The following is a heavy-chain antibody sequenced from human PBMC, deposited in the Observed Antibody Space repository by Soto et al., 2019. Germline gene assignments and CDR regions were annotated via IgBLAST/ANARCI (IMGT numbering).Heavy chain of an antibody. CDR2: VTNTGSST. V-gene: IGHV3-23*05. Sequence: DVPLLESGGDLVQPGGSLRLSCAASGFTFSSFAMTWVRQAPGKGLEWVASVTNTGSSTYYVDSVKGRFTISRDNSKNTLFLQMSSLRAEDTAVYYCARGGPRDGYRDLDYWGQGTQVTVSS. CDR3: ARGGPRDGYRDLDY. J-gene: IGHJ4*02. CDR1: GFTFSSFA. D-gene: IGHD5-18*01.